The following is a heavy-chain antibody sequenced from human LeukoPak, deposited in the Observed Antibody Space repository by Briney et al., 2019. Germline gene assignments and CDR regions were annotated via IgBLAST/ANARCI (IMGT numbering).Heavy chain of an antibody. CDR2: IIPIFGTA. D-gene: IGHD2-2*01. Sequence: SVKVSRKASGGTFSSYAISWVRQAPGRGLEWMGGIIPIFGTANYAQKFQGRVTITTDESTSTAYMELSSLRSEDTAVYYCARSQGSTSCLDVWGKGTTVTVSS. J-gene: IGHJ6*04. CDR3: ARSQGSTSCLDV. CDR1: GGTFSSYA. V-gene: IGHV1-69*05.